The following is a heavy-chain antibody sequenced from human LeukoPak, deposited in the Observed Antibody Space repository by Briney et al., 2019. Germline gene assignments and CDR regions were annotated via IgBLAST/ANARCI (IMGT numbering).Heavy chain of an antibody. V-gene: IGHV1-58*02. J-gene: IGHJ6*03. CDR3: AAEGPTGSSRYYYYMDV. CDR2: IVVGSGST. CDR1: GFTFTSSA. Sequence: ASVKVSCKASGFTFTSSAMQWVRQARGQRLEWIGWIVVGSGSTNYAQKFQERVTITRDMSTSTAYMELSSLRSEDTAVYYCAAEGPTGSSRYYYYMDVWGKGTTVTVSS. D-gene: IGHD6-6*01.